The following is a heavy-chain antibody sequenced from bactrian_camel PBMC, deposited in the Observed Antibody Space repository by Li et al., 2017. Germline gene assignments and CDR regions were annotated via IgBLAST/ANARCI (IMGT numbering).Heavy chain of an antibody. CDR2: VDSEGNT. Sequence: HVQLVESGGGLVQPGGSLRLSCVGSGFGPKVYCMGWFRQAPGKERGGVAAVDSEGNTSYVESVKGRFTISKDNAKSTLYLEMKSLKPEDTAVYFCAAVSGYWGQGTQVTVS. CDR3: AAVSGY. J-gene: IGHJ6*01. CDR1: GFGPKVYC. V-gene: IGHV3S53*01.